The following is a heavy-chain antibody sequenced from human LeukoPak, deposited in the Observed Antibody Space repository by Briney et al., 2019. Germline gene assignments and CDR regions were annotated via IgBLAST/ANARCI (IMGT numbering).Heavy chain of an antibody. Sequence: SQTLSLTCTVSGGSISSGSYYWSWIRQPAGKGLEWIGRIYTSGSTNYNPSLKSRVTISVDTSKNQFSLKLSSVTAADTAVYYCARYGTGTTWNYYGMDVWGQGTTVTVSS. CDR2: IYTSGST. CDR1: GGSISSGSYY. CDR3: ARYGTGTTWNYYGMDV. J-gene: IGHJ6*02. D-gene: IGHD1-1*01. V-gene: IGHV4-61*02.